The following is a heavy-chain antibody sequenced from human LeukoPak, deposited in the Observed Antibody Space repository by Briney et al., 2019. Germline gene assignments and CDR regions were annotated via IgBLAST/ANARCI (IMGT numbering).Heavy chain of an antibody. CDR1: GGSISSYY. CDR2: IYYSGST. J-gene: IGHJ5*02. CDR3: ARSPAYCGGDCRWFDP. D-gene: IGHD2-21*02. V-gene: IGHV4-59*08. Sequence: PSETLSLTCTVSGGSISSYYWSWIRQPPGKGLEWIGYIYYSGSTNYNPSLKSRVTISVDTSKNQFSLKLSSVTAADTAVYYCARSPAYCGGDCRWFDPWGQGTLVTVSS.